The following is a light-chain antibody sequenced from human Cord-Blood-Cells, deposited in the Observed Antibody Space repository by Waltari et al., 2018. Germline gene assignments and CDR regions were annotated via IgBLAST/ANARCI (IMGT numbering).Light chain of an antibody. CDR2: EGS. J-gene: IGLJ1*01. Sequence: QSALTQPASVSGSPGQSITLSCTGTSSDVGSYNLVSWYQQHPGKAPKLMIYEGSKRPSGVSNRFSGSKSGNTASLTISGLQAKDEADYYCCSYAGSSTYVFGTGTKVTVL. CDR3: CSYAGSSTYV. CDR1: SSDVGSYNL. V-gene: IGLV2-23*01.